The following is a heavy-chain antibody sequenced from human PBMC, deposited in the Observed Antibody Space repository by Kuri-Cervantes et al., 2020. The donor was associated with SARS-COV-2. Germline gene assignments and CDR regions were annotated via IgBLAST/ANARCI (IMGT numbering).Heavy chain of an antibody. D-gene: IGHD3-22*01. CDR3: ARQKFHYYDSSGYQGATDY. Sequence: GGSMRLSCKGSGYSFTSYWIGWVRQMPGKGLEWMGIIYPGDSDTRYSPSSQGQVTISADKSISTAYLQWSSLKASATAMYYCARQKFHYYDSSGYQGATDYWGQGTLVTVSS. CDR1: GYSFTSYW. V-gene: IGHV5-51*01. CDR2: IYPGDSDT. J-gene: IGHJ4*02.